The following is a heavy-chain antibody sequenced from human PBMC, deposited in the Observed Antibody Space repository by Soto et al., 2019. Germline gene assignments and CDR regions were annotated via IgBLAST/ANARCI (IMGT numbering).Heavy chain of an antibody. D-gene: IGHD6-19*01. J-gene: IGHJ5*02. CDR3: AGMPYTSGLRFDP. Sequence: SETLSLTCNMSGDSYSISTYSWSWIRQPPGKALQWIGFIYQSGVTSYNPPLASRVSISLDRSNNQCSLKLKSVTAADTAVYFCAGMPYTSGLRFDPWGPGTLVTVSS. CDR2: IYQSGVT. V-gene: IGHV4-30-2*01. CDR1: GDSYSISTYS.